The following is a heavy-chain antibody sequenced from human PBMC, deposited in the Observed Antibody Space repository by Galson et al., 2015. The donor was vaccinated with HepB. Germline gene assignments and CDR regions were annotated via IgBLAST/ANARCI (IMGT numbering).Heavy chain of an antibody. D-gene: IGHD3-22*01. CDR3: AKGFQPGYYDSSGYPYAFDI. J-gene: IGHJ3*02. V-gene: IGHV1-46*01. Sequence: SVKVSCKASGYTFTSYYMHWVRQAPGQGLEWMGIINPSGGSTSYAQKFQGRVTMTRDASTSTVYMELSSLRSEDTAVYYCAKGFQPGYYDSSGYPYAFDIWGQGTMVTVSS. CDR2: INPSGGST. CDR1: GYTFTSYY.